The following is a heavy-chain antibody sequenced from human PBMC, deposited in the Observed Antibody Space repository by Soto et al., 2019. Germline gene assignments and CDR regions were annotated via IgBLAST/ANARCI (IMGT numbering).Heavy chain of an antibody. CDR2: ISYDGSNK. Sequence: PGGSLRLSCAASGFTFSSYAMHWVRQAPGKGLEWVAVISYDGSNKYYADSVKGRFTISRDNSKNTLYLQMNSLRAEDTAVYYCARDPQYSGSYSGMDVWGQGTTVTVSS. D-gene: IGHD1-26*01. J-gene: IGHJ6*02. CDR3: ARDPQYSGSYSGMDV. CDR1: GFTFSSYA. V-gene: IGHV3-30-3*01.